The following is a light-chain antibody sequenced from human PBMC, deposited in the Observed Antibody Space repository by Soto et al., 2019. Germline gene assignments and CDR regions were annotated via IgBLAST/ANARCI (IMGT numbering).Light chain of an antibody. CDR1: SSDVGGHNY. J-gene: IGLJ1*01. Sequence: QSVLTQPASVSGSPGQSITISCTGTSSDVGGHNYVSWYQQHPGKAPKLMIYEVSNRPSGVSNRFSGSKSGNTASLTISGLQAEDEADYYCSSYTSSSTLGYVFGTRTKVTVL. CDR3: SSYTSSSTLGYV. CDR2: EVS. V-gene: IGLV2-14*01.